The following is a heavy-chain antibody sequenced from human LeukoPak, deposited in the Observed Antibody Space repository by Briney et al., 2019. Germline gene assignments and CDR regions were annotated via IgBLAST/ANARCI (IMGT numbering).Heavy chain of an antibody. CDR3: ASLHAERPVYY. Sequence: SETLSLTCAVYGGSFSGDYWSWVRQSPGKGLEWIGTINHSGGANYKPSLKSRVTISIDTSQNQSPLKLRSVTAADTAVYYCASLHAERPVYYWGQGTLVTVSS. CDR1: GGSFSGDY. D-gene: IGHD1-1*01. V-gene: IGHV4-34*01. CDR2: INHSGGA. J-gene: IGHJ4*02.